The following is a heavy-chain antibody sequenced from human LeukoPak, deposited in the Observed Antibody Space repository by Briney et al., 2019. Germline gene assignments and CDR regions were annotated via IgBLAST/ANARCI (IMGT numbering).Heavy chain of an antibody. D-gene: IGHD3-16*02. Sequence: SETLSLTCTVSGGSISSYYWSWIRQPAGKGLEWIGRIYTSGSTNYNPSLKSRVTMSVDTSKNQFSLKLSSVTAADTAVYYCARASHDYVWGSYPNDAFDIWGQGTMGTVSS. CDR3: ARASHDYVWGSYPNDAFDI. V-gene: IGHV4-4*07. CDR1: GGSISSYY. CDR2: IYTSGST. J-gene: IGHJ3*02.